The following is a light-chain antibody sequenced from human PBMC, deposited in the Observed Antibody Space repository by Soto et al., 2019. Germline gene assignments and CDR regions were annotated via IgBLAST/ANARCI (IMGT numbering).Light chain of an antibody. CDR3: QQYGGSPFT. CDR1: QSVSSNY. J-gene: IGKJ2*01. V-gene: IGKV3-20*01. CDR2: GAS. Sequence: EIVLTQSPGTLSLSPGERAALSCRASQSVSSNYLAWYQQKLGQAPRLLIYGASSRATGIPDRFSGSGSGTDFTLTISSLEPEDFAVYYCQQYGGSPFTFGQGTKLEIK.